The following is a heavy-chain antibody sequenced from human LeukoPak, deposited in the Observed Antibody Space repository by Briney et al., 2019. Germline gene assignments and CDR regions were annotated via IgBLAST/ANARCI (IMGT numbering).Heavy chain of an antibody. CDR2: IYPGDSDT. V-gene: IGHV5-51*01. CDR3: ARQFSGSSPYFDY. J-gene: IGHJ4*02. D-gene: IGHD1-26*01. CDR1: GCSFPSYW. Sequence: GESLKISCKGSGCSFPSYWIGWVRQMPGKGLEWMGIIYPGDSDTRYSPSFQGQVTISADKSISTAYLQWSSLKASDTAMYYCARQFSGSSPYFDYWGQGTLVTVSS.